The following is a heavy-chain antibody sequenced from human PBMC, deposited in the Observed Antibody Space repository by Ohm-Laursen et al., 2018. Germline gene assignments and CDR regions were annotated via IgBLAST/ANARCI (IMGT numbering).Heavy chain of an antibody. CDR2: ISSGSDTI. CDR1: GFTFSTYE. CDR3: ARVAWGYFDY. V-gene: IGHV3-48*03. J-gene: IGHJ4*02. Sequence: GSLRLSCTASGFTFSTYEMNWFRQSPGKGLEWVSYISSGSDTIHYTDSVKGRFTISRDNAKNSLFLHMNSLRADDTAVYYCARVAWGYFDYWGQGTLVTVSS. D-gene: IGHD3-3*02.